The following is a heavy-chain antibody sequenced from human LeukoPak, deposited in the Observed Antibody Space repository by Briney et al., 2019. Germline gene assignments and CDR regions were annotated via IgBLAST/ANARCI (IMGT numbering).Heavy chain of an antibody. V-gene: IGHV3-23*01. D-gene: IGHD3-10*01. CDR2: ISGSGGST. Sequence: GGSLRLSCAASGFTFSSYAMSWVRQAPGKGLEWVSAISGSGGSTYYADSVKGRFTISRDNSKNTLYLQMNSLRAEDTAVYYCAKVDNTMVRGVIPTFDYWGQGTLVTVSS. CDR1: GFTFSSYA. J-gene: IGHJ4*02. CDR3: AKVDNTMVRGVIPTFDY.